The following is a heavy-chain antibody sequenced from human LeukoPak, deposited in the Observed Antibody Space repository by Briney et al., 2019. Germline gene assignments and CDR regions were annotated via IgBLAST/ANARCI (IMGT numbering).Heavy chain of an antibody. D-gene: IGHD5-18*01. V-gene: IGHV4-39*07. CDR3: ARLRVRGYGYGPWEGPTWLDY. J-gene: IGHJ4*02. CDR2: MFYSGST. Sequence: PSETLSLTCTVSGGSISSTYYWGWVRQPPGKGLEWIGSMFYSGSTYNNPTLKSRVTISVDTSKNQFSLKLSSVTAADTAVYYCARLRVRGYGYGPWEGPTWLDYWGQGTLVTVSS. CDR1: GGSISSTYY.